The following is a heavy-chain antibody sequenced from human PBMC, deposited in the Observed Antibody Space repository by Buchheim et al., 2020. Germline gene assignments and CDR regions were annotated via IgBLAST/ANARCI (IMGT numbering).Heavy chain of an antibody. CDR2: ISSSGRTI. CDR3: ARAGGPYYYGFDY. V-gene: IGHV3-48*03. J-gene: IGHJ4*02. CDR1: GFTFSSYE. D-gene: IGHD3-10*01. Sequence: EVQLVESGGGLVQPGGSLRLSCAASGFTFSSYEMNWVRQAPGKGLEWVSYISSSGRTIYYADSVKGRFTIFRYHDKKSLYLQMNSLRAEDTALYYCARAGGPYYYGFDYWGQGTL.